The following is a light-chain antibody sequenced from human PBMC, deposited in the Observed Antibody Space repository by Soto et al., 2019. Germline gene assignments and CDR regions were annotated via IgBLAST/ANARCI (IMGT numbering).Light chain of an antibody. CDR3: LQDYTYPWT. CDR2: AAS. J-gene: IGKJ1*01. CDR1: QDIGND. V-gene: IGKV1-6*02. Sequence: IQMTQSPSSLSASVRDRVTITCRASQDIGNDLGWYQQKPGKAPNLLIYAASSLRSGVPSRFSGSGSGTHFTLTINSLQAEDSATYFCLQDYTYPWTFGQGTKVGIK.